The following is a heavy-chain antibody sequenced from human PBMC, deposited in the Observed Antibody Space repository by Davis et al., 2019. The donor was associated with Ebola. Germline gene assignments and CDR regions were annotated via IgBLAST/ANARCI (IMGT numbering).Heavy chain of an antibody. J-gene: IGHJ5*02. D-gene: IGHD6-13*01. V-gene: IGHV4-4*07. CDR3: AREGGGYSSSWYNWFDP. CDR2: IYTSGST. Sequence: PSETLSLTCTVSGGSISSYYWSWIRQPAGKGLEWIGRIYTSGSTNYNPSLKSRVTMSVDTSKNQFSLKLSSVTTADTAVYYCAREGGGYSSSWYNWFDPWGQGTLVTVSS. CDR1: GGSISSYY.